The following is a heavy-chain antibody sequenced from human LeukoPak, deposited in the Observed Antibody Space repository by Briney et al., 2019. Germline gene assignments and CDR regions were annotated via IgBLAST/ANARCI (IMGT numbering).Heavy chain of an antibody. D-gene: IGHD5-18*01. CDR1: GFTFSSYG. J-gene: IGHJ4*02. CDR2: IWYDGSNK. Sequence: GGSLRLSCAASGFTFSSYGMHGVRQAPGKGREWGAVIWYDGSNKYYADSVKGRFTISRDNSKNTLYLQMNSLRAEDTAVYYCAKVSGYSYGPFDYWGQGTLSPSPQ. V-gene: IGHV3-33*06. CDR3: AKVSGYSYGPFDY.